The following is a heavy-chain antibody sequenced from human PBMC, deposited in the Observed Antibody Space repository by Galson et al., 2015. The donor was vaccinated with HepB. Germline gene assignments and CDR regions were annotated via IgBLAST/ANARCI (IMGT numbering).Heavy chain of an antibody. CDR2: IWYDGSNK. CDR3: ARDRGVRQLEYYFDY. Sequence: SLRLSCAASGFTFSSYGMHWVRQAPGKGLEWVAVIWYDGSNKYYADSVKGRFTISRDNSKNTLYLQMNSLRAEDTAVYYCARDRGVRQLEYYFDYWGQGTLVTVSS. V-gene: IGHV3-33*01. J-gene: IGHJ4*02. CDR1: GFTFSSYG. D-gene: IGHD5-18*01.